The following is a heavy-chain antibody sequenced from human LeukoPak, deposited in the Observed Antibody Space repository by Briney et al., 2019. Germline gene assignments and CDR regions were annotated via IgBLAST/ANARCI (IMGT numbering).Heavy chain of an antibody. J-gene: IGHJ4*02. CDR3: ARDVGGYAFDY. V-gene: IGHV3-30*04. CDR1: GFSFISYT. Sequence: GGSLRLSCVASGFSFISYTMHWVRQAPGKGLEWVAVMSYDGSHKYLADSVKGRFTISRDNSKNTLYLQMHSLRVENTAIYYCARDVGGYAFDYWGQGTLVTVSS. D-gene: IGHD5-12*01. CDR2: MSYDGSHK.